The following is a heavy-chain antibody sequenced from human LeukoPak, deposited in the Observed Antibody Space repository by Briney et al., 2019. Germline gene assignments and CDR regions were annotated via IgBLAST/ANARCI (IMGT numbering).Heavy chain of an antibody. CDR3: ARGGTGATRDDTFDI. D-gene: IGHD1-7*01. J-gene: IGHJ3*02. Sequence: GGSLRLSCAASGFTFSSYEMNWVRQAPGKGLEWVSYISSSGSTIYYADSVKGRFTISRDNAKNSLYLQMNSLRAGDAAVYYCARGGTGATRDDTFDIWGQGAMVTVSS. V-gene: IGHV3-48*03. CDR1: GFTFSSYE. CDR2: ISSSGSTI.